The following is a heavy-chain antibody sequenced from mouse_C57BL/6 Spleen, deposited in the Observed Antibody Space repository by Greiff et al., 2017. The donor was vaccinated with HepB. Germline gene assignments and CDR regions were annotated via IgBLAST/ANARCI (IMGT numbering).Heavy chain of an antibody. Sequence: DVMLVESGGGLVQPGGSLSLSCAASGFTFTDYYMSWVRQPPGKALEWLGFIRNKANGYTTEYSASVKGRFTISRDNSQSILYLQMNALRAEDSATYYGARYRDGYFDYWGQGTTLTVSS. J-gene: IGHJ2*01. CDR2: IRNKANGYTT. V-gene: IGHV7-3*01. CDR1: GFTFTDYY. D-gene: IGHD2-3*01. CDR3: ARYRDGYFDY.